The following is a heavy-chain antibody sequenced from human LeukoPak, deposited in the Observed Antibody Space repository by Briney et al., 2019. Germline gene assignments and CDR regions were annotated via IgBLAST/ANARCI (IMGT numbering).Heavy chain of an antibody. D-gene: IGHD6-19*01. CDR3: ARPLAVAGTYRYYYYGMDV. Sequence: PGGSLRLSCAAPGFTFSSYEMNWVRQAPGKGLEWVSYISNSGSTIYYTDSVKGRFTISRDNAKNSLYLQMNSLRAEDTAVYYCARPLAVAGTYRYYYYGMDVWGQGTTVTVSS. CDR2: ISNSGSTI. V-gene: IGHV3-48*03. CDR1: GFTFSSYE. J-gene: IGHJ6*02.